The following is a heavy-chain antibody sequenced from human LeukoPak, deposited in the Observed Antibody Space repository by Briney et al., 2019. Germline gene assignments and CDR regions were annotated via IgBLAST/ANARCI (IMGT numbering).Heavy chain of an antibody. CDR1: GFTIGNHG. Sequence: PGTSLRLSCVVSGFTIGNHGMHWVRQAPGKGLEWVAMISHDGGSEYYGDSVKGRLTISRDNSKNTLYLQMNSLRVEDTAVYYCAKDWGSSDWYNWFDPWGQGTLVTVSS. J-gene: IGHJ5*02. CDR2: ISHDGGSE. D-gene: IGHD6-19*01. CDR3: AKDWGSSDWYNWFDP. V-gene: IGHV3-30*18.